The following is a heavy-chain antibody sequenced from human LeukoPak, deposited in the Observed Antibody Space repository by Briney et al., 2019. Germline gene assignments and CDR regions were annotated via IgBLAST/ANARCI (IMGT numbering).Heavy chain of an antibody. CDR2: ISWNSGSI. J-gene: IGHJ4*02. V-gene: IGHV3-9*01. CDR3: ARGVEYYYGSGSYYNERAVYFDY. CDR1: GFTFDDYA. D-gene: IGHD3-10*01. Sequence: SGRSLRLSCAASGFTFDDYAMHWVRQAPGKGLEWVSGISWNSGSIGYADSVKGRFTISRDNAKNSLYLQMNSLRAEDTALYYCARGVEYYYGSGSYYNERAVYFDYWGQGTLVTVSS.